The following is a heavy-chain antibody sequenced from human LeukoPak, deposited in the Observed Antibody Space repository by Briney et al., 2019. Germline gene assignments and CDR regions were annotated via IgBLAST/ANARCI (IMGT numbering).Heavy chain of an antibody. J-gene: IGHJ4*02. V-gene: IGHV1-69*13. CDR1: GGTFTSYA. CDR3: ARMEGYSYSDY. D-gene: IGHD5-18*01. Sequence: GASVKVSCKASGGTFTSYAISWVRQAPGQGLEWMGGIIPIFGTTNYAQKFQGRVTITADESTSTAYMELSSLRSEDTAVYYCARMEGYSYSDYWGQGTLVTVSS. CDR2: IIPIFGTT.